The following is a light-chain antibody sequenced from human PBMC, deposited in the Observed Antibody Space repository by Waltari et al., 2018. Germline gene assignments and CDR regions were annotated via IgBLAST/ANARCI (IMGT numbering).Light chain of an antibody. Sequence: QSVLTQPPSVSGAPGQRVTISCTGSFTNIGAGYDVHWYQQFPGTAPKPLISVNSNRPSGVPDRFSGSKSGTSASLAITGLQAEDEADYYCQSYDSSLRGNVFGSGTKVTVL. V-gene: IGLV1-40*01. CDR1: FTNIGAGYD. CDR2: VNS. CDR3: QSYDSSLRGNV. J-gene: IGLJ6*01.